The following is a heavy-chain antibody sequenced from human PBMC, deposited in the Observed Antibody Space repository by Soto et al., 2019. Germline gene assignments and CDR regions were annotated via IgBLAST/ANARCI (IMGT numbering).Heavy chain of an antibody. CDR2: ISSSSSSM. J-gene: IGHJ4*02. CDR3: ARAQWSPTLINY. V-gene: IGHV3-48*01. D-gene: IGHD3-16*01. Sequence: PGGSLRLSCAASGFTFNSYSMNWVRQAPGKGLEWVSYISSSSSSMSYADSVKGRFTISRDNARNSLYLQMNSLRAEDTAVYYCARAQWSPTLINYWGQGTLVTVSS. CDR1: GFTFNSYS.